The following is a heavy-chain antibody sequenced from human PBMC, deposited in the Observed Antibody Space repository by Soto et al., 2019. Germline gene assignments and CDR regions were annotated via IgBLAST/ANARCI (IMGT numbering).Heavy chain of an antibody. V-gene: IGHV1-69*05. D-gene: IGHD1-26*01. CDR2: INPSGGTT. CDR3: ARASGSSYWFDP. J-gene: IGHJ5*02. Sequence: KVSCKASGGTFSSYAISWVRQAPGQGLEWMGVINPSGGTTSYAQKFQGRVTMTTDTPTSTAYMELRSLRSDDTAVYYCARASGSSYWFDPWGREPWSPSPQ. CDR1: GGTFSSYA.